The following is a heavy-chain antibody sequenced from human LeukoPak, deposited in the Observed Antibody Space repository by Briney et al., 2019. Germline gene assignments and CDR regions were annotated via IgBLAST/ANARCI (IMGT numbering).Heavy chain of an antibody. Sequence: GGSLRLSCAASGFTFSSYAMSWVRQAPGKGLEWVSGINNSGGTTYYADSAKGRFTISRDNSKNTLYLQMDSLRAEDTAGYYCAKSVGFSRMGVDSWGQGTLVTVSS. J-gene: IGHJ4*02. CDR2: INNSGGTT. V-gene: IGHV3-23*01. D-gene: IGHD1-26*01. CDR1: GFTFSSYA. CDR3: AKSVGFSRMGVDS.